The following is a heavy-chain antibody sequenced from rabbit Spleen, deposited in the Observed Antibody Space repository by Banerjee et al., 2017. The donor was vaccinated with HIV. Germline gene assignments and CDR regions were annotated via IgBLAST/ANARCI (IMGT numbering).Heavy chain of an antibody. CDR1: GLDFSSRYW. CDR2: IDVVRYGTT. V-gene: IGHV1S40*01. J-gene: IGHJ4*01. D-gene: IGHD4-2*01. CDR3: ARDAAGREDFNL. Sequence: QSLEESGGDLVKPGASLTLTCKASGLDFSSRYWICWVRQAPGKGLEWIACIDVVRYGTTYYSTWAKGRFTISKTSSTTVTLQMTSLTAADTATYFCARDAAGREDFNLWGQGTLVTVS.